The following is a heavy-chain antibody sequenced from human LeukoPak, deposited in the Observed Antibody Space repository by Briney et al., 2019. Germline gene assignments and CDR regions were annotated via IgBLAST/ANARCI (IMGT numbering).Heavy chain of an antibody. CDR3: ARGTTNSIAAAGDYYYGMDV. CDR1: GFTFSDYY. V-gene: IGHV3-11*01. J-gene: IGHJ6*02. Sequence: GGSLRLSCPASGFTFSDYYMSWIRQAPGKGREWVSYISSSGSTIYYADSVKGRFTISRDNAKNSLYLQMNSLRAEDTAVYYCARGTTNSIAAAGDYYYGMDVWGQGTTVTVSS. CDR2: ISSSGSTI. D-gene: IGHD6-13*01.